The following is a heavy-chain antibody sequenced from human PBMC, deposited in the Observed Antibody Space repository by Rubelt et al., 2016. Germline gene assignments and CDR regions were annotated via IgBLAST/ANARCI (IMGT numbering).Heavy chain of an antibody. CDR3: VRANYFDY. CDR1: GGSISSSSYY. J-gene: IGHJ4*02. Sequence: QVQLQESGPGLVKPSETLSLTCTVSGGSISSSSYYWGWIRQPPGKGLEWLGSIYYTGSTYYNTSLESRVTISVDTSKNQFSVKLSSVTAADTAVYYCVRANYFDYWGQGTLVTVSS. CDR2: IYYTGST. V-gene: IGHV4-39*01.